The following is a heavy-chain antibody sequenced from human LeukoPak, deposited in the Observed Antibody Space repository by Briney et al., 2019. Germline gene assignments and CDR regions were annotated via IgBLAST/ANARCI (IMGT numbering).Heavy chain of an antibody. D-gene: IGHD2-15*01. V-gene: IGHV1-2*07. CDR3: ARLYSQELDLLLLIGYYDY. J-gene: IGHJ4*02. CDR1: GYTFTANF. CDR2: INPNSGDT. Sequence: ASVKVSCKTSGYTFTANFMHWVRQAPGQGLECMGWINPNSGDTNSAHKFQGRVTMTRDTSISTAYMELSGLTSDDTAIYYCARLYSQELDLLLLIGYYDYWGQGTLVTVSS.